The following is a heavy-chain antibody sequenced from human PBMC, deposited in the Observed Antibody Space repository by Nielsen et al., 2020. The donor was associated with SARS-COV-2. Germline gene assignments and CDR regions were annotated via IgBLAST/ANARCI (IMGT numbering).Heavy chain of an antibody. CDR3: ARGTIAVAGTDY. CDR1: GFTFSSYA. Sequence: GGSLRLSCAASGFTFSSYAMHWVRQAPGKGLEWVAVISYDGSNKYYADSVKGRFTISRDNSKNTLYLQMNSLRAEDTAVYYCARGTIAVAGTDYWGQGTLVTVSS. CDR2: ISYDGSNK. V-gene: IGHV3-30*04. D-gene: IGHD6-19*01. J-gene: IGHJ4*02.